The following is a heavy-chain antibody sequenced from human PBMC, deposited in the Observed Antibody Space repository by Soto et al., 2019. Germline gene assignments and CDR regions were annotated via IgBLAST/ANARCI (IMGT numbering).Heavy chain of an antibody. V-gene: IGHV3-74*01. CDR2: INSDGSST. CDR3: ARDRGRDSSGSYWGSSSISAFDI. D-gene: IGHD6-19*01. CDR1: GFTFSSYW. J-gene: IGHJ3*02. Sequence: EVQLVESGGGLVQPGGSLRLSCAASGFTFSSYWMHWVRQAPGKGLVWVSRINSDGSSTSYADSVKGRFTISRDNAKNTLYLQMNSLRAEDTAVYYCARDRGRDSSGSYWGSSSISAFDIWGQGTMVTVSS.